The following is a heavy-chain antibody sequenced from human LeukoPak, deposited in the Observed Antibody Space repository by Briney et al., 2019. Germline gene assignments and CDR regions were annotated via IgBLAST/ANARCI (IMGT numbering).Heavy chain of an antibody. CDR2: ISYDGSNK. Sequence: GGSLRLSCAASGFTFSNNAMHWVRQAPGKGPEWVAVISYDGSNKYHADSVKGRFTISRDNSKNTLYLHMNSLRAEDTAVHYCAKGPGGPVVILTNYFDYWGQGTLVTVSS. V-gene: IGHV3-30*18. CDR1: GFTFSNNA. J-gene: IGHJ4*02. CDR3: AKGPGGPVVILTNYFDY. D-gene: IGHD3-22*01.